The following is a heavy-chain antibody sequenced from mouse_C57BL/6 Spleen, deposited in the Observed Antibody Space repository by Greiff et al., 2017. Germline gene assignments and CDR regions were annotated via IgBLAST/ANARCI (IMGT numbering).Heavy chain of an antibody. CDR1: GYAFSSSW. J-gene: IGHJ4*01. D-gene: IGHD1-3*01. Sequence: VQLQQSGPELVKPGASVKISCKASGYAFSSSWMNWVKQRPGKGLGWIGRIYPGDGDTNYNGKFKGKATLTADKSSSTAYMQLSSLTSEDSAVYFCARSGLNYAMDYWGQGTSVTVAS. V-gene: IGHV1-82*01. CDR2: IYPGDGDT. CDR3: ARSGLNYAMDY.